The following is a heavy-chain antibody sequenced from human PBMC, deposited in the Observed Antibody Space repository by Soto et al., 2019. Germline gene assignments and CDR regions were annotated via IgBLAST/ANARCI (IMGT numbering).Heavy chain of an antibody. CDR2: IIPIFGTA. D-gene: IGHD3-3*01. J-gene: IGHJ6*03. CDR1: GGTLSGYA. CDR3: AKNGLRIFGVVSLYYYYYMDV. Sequence: SVKVSCKASGGTLSGYAISWVRQAPGQGLEWMGGIIPIFGTANYAQKFQGRVTITADESTSTAYMELSSLRAEDTAVYYCAKNGLRIFGVVSLYYYYYMDVWGKGTTVTVSS. V-gene: IGHV1-69*13.